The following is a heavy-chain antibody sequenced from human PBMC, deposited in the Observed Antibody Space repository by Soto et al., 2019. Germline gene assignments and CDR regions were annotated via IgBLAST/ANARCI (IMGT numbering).Heavy chain of an antibody. J-gene: IGHJ4*02. CDR1: GYTFTGYY. CDR3: GRGRSGQIVVFY. Sequence: GASVEVRCKASGYTFTGYYMHWVRQAPGQGLEWMGWINPNSGGTNYAQKFQGRVTMTRDMSITTVYMELNNLSPDDTAVYYCGRGRSGQIVVFYWGQGTPVTVSS. D-gene: IGHD1-26*01. CDR2: INPNSGGT. V-gene: IGHV1-2*02.